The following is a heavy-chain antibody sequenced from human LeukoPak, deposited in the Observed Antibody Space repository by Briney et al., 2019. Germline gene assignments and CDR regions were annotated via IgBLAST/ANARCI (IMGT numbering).Heavy chain of an antibody. CDR3: ARSSVAPAANFDY. V-gene: IGHV4-31*03. CDR1: GGSISSGGYY. J-gene: IGHJ4*02. Sequence: SQTLSLTCTVSGGSISSGGYYWSWIRQHPGKGLEWIGYIYYSGSTYYNPSLKSRVTISVDTSKNQFSLKLSSVTAADTAVYYCARSSVAPAANFDYWGQGTLVTVSS. CDR2: IYYSGST. D-gene: IGHD2-2*01.